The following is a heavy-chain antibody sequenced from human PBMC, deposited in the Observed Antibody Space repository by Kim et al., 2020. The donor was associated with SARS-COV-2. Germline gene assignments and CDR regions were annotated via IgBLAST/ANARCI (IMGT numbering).Heavy chain of an antibody. V-gene: IGHV1-3*01. Sequence: ASVKVSCKASGYTFTSYAMHWVRQAPGQRLEWMGWINAGNGNTKYSQKFQGRVTITRDTSASTAYMELSSLRSEDTAVYYCARDQGIYCSSTSCRYGMDVWGPGTTVPVSS. J-gene: IGHJ6*02. D-gene: IGHD2-2*01. CDR1: GYTFTSYA. CDR3: ARDQGIYCSSTSCRYGMDV. CDR2: INAGNGNT.